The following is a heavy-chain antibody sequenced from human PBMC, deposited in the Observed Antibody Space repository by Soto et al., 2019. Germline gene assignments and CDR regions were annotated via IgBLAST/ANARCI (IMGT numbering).Heavy chain of an antibody. V-gene: IGHV4-39*01. CDR3: ARQADKWELPTLSSYYYYGMDV. CDR1: GGSISSSSYY. J-gene: IGHJ6*02. Sequence: SETLSLTCTVSGGSISSSSYYWGWIRQPPGKGLEWIGSIYYSGSTYYNPSLKSRVTISVDTSKSQFSLKLNSVTAADTAVYYCARQADKWELPTLSSYYYYGMDVWGQGTTVTVSS. CDR2: IYYSGST. D-gene: IGHD1-26*01.